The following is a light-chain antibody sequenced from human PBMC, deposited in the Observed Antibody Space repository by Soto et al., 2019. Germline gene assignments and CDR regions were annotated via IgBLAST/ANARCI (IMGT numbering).Light chain of an antibody. CDR3: QQYGSSPTT. CDR2: GAS. V-gene: IGKV3-20*01. Sequence: EIVLTQSPGTLSLSPGERATLSCRASQSVSSGFLAWYQQKPGQAPRLLTYGASNRATGIPDRFSGSGSGTDFTLTISTLEPEDFAVYYCQQYGSSPTTFGQGTKVDIK. CDR1: QSVSSGF. J-gene: IGKJ1*01.